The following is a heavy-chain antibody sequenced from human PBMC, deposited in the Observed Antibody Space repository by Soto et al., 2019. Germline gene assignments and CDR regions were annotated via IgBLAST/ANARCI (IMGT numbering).Heavy chain of an antibody. V-gene: IGHV3-21*01. J-gene: IGHJ4*02. CDR2: ISSSSSYI. Sequence: GGSLRLSCAASGFTFSSYSMNWVRQAPGKGLEWVSSISSSSSYIYYADSVKGRFTISRDNAKNSLYLQMNSLRAEDTAVYYCARGLNWNLFSFFDYWGQGTLVTVSS. CDR3: ARGLNWNLFSFFDY. CDR1: GFTFSSYS. D-gene: IGHD1-7*01.